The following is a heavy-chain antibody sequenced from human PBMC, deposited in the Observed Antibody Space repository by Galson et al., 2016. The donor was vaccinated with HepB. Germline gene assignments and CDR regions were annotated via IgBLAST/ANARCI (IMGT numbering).Heavy chain of an antibody. D-gene: IGHD3-3*01. CDR1: GYTFTSYY. CDR3: ARDRRHLITIFGEAITRHMGPKLNYHGMDV. J-gene: IGHJ6*02. Sequence: SVKVSCKASGYTFTSYYVHWVGQAPGQGLEWMGVINPRGGSTRYAQKFQGRVTMTRDTSTSTVYMELSSLRSEDTAVYYCARDRRHLITIFGEAITRHMGPKLNYHGMDVWGQGTTVTVSS. V-gene: IGHV1-46*01. CDR2: INPRGGST.